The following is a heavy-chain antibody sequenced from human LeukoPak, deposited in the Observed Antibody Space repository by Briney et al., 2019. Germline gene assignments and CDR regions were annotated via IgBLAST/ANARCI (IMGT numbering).Heavy chain of an antibody. J-gene: IGHJ4*02. CDR3: ARMMRSGVE. CDR2: IYYSGSI. V-gene: IGHV4-28*05. Sequence: KPTDTLSLTCAVSGYSISSSDWWGWIRQPPGKGLEWIGYIYYSGSIYYNSSLKSRVTMSVDTSKNQFSLKLNSVTAMDTAVYYCARMMRSGVEWGQGTLVTVSS. D-gene: IGHD3-10*01. CDR1: GYSISSSDW.